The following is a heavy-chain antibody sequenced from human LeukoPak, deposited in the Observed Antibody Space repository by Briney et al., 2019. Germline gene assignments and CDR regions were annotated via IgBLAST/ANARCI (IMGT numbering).Heavy chain of an antibody. J-gene: IGHJ4*02. Sequence: SVRVSCEESGGIFTGYTISWGRQAPGEGGGRGGRIIAILGIANYTQKLQGRVTITADKSTRTAYMELSSLRSEDTAVYYCAREGLSVDTAMVVFDYWGQGTLVTVSS. D-gene: IGHD5-18*01. V-gene: IGHV1-69*10. CDR1: GGIFTGYT. CDR3: AREGLSVDTAMVVFDY. CDR2: IIAILGIA.